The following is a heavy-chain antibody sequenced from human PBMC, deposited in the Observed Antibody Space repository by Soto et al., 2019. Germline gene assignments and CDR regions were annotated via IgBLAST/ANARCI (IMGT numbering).Heavy chain of an antibody. J-gene: IGHJ6*03. Sequence: SVKVSCKASGGTFSSYTISWVRQAPGQGLEWMGRIIPILGIANYAQKFQGRVTITADKSTSTAYMELSSLRSEDTAVYYCARGLIVERGLLVEWFNQYYYYYMDVWGKGTTVTVSS. CDR2: IIPILGIA. D-gene: IGHD3-3*01. V-gene: IGHV1-69*02. CDR1: GGTFSSYT. CDR3: ARGLIVERGLLVEWFNQYYYYYMDV.